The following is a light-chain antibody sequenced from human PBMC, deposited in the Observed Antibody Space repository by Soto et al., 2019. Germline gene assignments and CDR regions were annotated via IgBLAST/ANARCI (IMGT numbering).Light chain of an antibody. CDR3: QSADSSGTYVV. CDR1: ALPKQY. CDR2: KDS. V-gene: IGLV3-25*03. Sequence: SSELTQPPSVSVSPGQTARLTCSGAALPKQYAYWYQQKPGQAPVLVIYKDSERPSGIPERFSGSSSGTTVTLTISGVQAEDEADYYCQSADSSGTYVVFGGGTKLTVL. J-gene: IGLJ2*01.